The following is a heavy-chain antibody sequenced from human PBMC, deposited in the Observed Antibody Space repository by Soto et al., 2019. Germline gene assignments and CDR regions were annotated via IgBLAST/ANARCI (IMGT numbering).Heavy chain of an antibody. Sequence: GGSLRLSCAASGFTFSSYAMSWVRQAPGKGLEWVSAISGSGGSTYYADSVKGRFTISRDNSKNTLYLQMNSLRAEDTAVYYCAKGAVVTPGYYYYYYGMDVWGQGTTVTVSS. D-gene: IGHD2-21*02. V-gene: IGHV3-23*01. CDR1: GFTFSSYA. CDR2: ISGSGGST. J-gene: IGHJ6*02. CDR3: AKGAVVTPGYYYYYYGMDV.